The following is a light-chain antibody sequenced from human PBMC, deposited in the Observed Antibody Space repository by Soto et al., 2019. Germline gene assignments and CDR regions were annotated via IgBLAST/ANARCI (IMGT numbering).Light chain of an antibody. CDR3: QQYGSSCT. CDR1: QRVDNNY. CDR2: CAS. Sequence: ETVLTQSPGTLSLSPGERATLSCRASQRVDNNYLAWYQQKPGRAPTLLIYCASNRAPGIPDRFRGSGSGTDSTLTSSRVDPDFVVVYYCQQYGSSCTFGQGTKVDIK. J-gene: IGKJ1*01. V-gene: IGKV3-20*01.